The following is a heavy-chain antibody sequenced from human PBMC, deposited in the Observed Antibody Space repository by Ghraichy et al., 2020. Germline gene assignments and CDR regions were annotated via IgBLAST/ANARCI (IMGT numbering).Heavy chain of an antibody. CDR3: ARDHCSSTSCRFAPYGYYYYYMDV. Sequence: GESLNISCAASGFTFSSYGMHWVRQAPGKGLEWVAVIWYDGSNKYYADSVKGRFTISRDNSKNTLYLQMNSLRAEDTAVYYCARDHCSSTSCRFAPYGYYYYYMDVWGKGTTVTVSS. D-gene: IGHD2-2*01. V-gene: IGHV3-33*01. CDR2: IWYDGSNK. J-gene: IGHJ6*03. CDR1: GFTFSSYG.